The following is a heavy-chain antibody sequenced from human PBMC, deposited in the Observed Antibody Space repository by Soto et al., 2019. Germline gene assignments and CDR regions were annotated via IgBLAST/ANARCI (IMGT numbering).Heavy chain of an antibody. CDR3: ARVRPPYYYGSGSYYNGVDV. D-gene: IGHD3-10*01. V-gene: IGHV1-3*01. CDR2: INAGNGNT. CDR1: GYTFTSCG. Sequence: ASVKVSCKASGYTFTSCGIHWVRQAPGQRLEWMGWINAGNGNTKYSQKFQGRVTITRDTSANTAYMELSSLRSEDTAVYYCARVRPPYYYGSGSYYNGVDVWGQGTTVTVS. J-gene: IGHJ6*02.